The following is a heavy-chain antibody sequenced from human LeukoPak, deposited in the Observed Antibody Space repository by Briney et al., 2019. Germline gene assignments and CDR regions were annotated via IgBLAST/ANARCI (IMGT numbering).Heavy chain of an antibody. CDR3: ASGIYYASVHTWSPV. Sequence: GGSLRLSCAASGFSFSSYSMNWVRQAPGKGLEWVSSISYSSAYIYYIDSVKGRFTISRDDAKNSLYLQMNSLGAEDTAVHYCASGIYYASVHTWSPVWGQGILVTVSS. D-gene: IGHD3-10*01. CDR2: ISYSSAYI. J-gene: IGHJ4*02. V-gene: IGHV3-21*01. CDR1: GFSFSSYS.